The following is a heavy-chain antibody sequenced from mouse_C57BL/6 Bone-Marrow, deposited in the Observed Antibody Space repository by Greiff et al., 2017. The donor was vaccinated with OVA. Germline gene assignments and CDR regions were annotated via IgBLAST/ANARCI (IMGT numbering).Heavy chain of an antibody. Sequence: VKLQESGAELARPGASVKLSCKASGYTFPSYGISWVKQRTGQGLEWIGEIYPRSGNTYYNEKFKGKATLTADKSSSTAYMALRSLTSEDSAVYFCARKRPPLLSTWFAYWGQGTLVTVSA. J-gene: IGHJ3*01. CDR2: IYPRSGNT. V-gene: IGHV1-81*01. CDR1: GYTFPSYG. D-gene: IGHD2-10*01. CDR3: ARKRPPLLSTWFAY.